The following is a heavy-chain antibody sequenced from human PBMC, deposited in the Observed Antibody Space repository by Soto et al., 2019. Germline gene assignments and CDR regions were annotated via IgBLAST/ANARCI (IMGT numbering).Heavy chain of an antibody. CDR1: GDSIISSDFY. Sequence: ETLSLTCTVSGDSIISSDFYWGWVRQPPGKGLEWIGSIFYLGSSYYNPSLKSRVTMSVDTSKNQFSLRLTSVTAADTALYFCARNSLALRKNNWFDHWGQGIMVIVSS. CDR2: IFYLGSS. CDR3: ARNSLALRKNNWFDH. V-gene: IGHV4-39*01. J-gene: IGHJ5*02. D-gene: IGHD3-3*02.